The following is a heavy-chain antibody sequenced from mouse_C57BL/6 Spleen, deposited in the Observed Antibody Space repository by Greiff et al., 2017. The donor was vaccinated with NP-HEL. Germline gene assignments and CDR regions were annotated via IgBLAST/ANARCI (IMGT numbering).Heavy chain of an antibody. D-gene: IGHD1-1*01. Sequence: QVQLQQPGAELVRPGSSVKLSCKASGYTFTSYWMHWVKQRPIQGLEWIGNIDPSDSETHYNQKFKDKATLTVDKSSSTAYMQLSSLTSEDSAVYYCAREGYYYGSSLDYFDYGGQGTTLTVSS. CDR3: AREGYYYGSSLDYFDY. CDR1: GYTFTSYW. CDR2: IDPSDSET. J-gene: IGHJ2*01. V-gene: IGHV1-52*01.